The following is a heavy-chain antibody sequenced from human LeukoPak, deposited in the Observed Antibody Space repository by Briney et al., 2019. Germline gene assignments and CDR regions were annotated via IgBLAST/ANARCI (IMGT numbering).Heavy chain of an antibody. Sequence: GGSLRLSCAASGFSFTSYSLNWVRQAPGKDLERISYITSSSSRIYYADSVKGRFTISRDNAKNSLYLQMNSLRDEDTAVYYCARISPASGDYSLDSWAQEPRVTVSA. CDR2: ITSSSSRI. J-gene: IGHJ5*01. V-gene: IGHV3-48*02. CDR3: ARISPASGDYSLDS. D-gene: IGHD4-17*01. CDR1: GFSFTSYS.